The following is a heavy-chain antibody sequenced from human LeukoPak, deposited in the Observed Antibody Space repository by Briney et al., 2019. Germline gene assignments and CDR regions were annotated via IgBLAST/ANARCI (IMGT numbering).Heavy chain of an antibody. Sequence: GESLKISCKGSGYSFTNYWIGWVRQMPGKGLEWMGIIYPGDSDTRYSPSFQGQVTISADKSISTAYLQWSSLKASDTAMYYCARHEWDYYDSSGFDYWGQGTLVTVSS. D-gene: IGHD3-22*01. CDR3: ARHEWDYYDSSGFDY. CDR1: GYSFTNYW. V-gene: IGHV5-51*01. J-gene: IGHJ4*02. CDR2: IYPGDSDT.